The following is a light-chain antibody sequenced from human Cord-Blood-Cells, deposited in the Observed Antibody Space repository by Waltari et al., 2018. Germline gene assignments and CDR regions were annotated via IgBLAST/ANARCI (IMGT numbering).Light chain of an antibody. CDR2: AAS. Sequence: DIQMTQSPSSLSASVGDRVTITCRASQSISSYLHWYQQKPGKAPKLLIYAASSLQSGVPSRFSGSGSGTDFTLTISSLQPEDFATYYCQQSYSTPPSYTFGPGTKVDIK. CDR3: QQSYSTPPSYT. J-gene: IGKJ3*01. CDR1: QSISSY. V-gene: IGKV1-39*01.